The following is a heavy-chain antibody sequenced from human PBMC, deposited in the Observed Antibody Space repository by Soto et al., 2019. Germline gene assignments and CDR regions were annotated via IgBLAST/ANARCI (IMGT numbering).Heavy chain of an antibody. CDR2: INHSGST. Sequence: KPSETLSLTCAVYGGSFSGYYWSWIRQPPGKGLEWIGEINHSGSTNYNPSLKSRVTISVDTSKNQFSLKLSSVTAADTAVYYCARGYNWNYYYYGMDVWGQGTTVTVSS. CDR3: ARGYNWNYYYYGMDV. D-gene: IGHD1-20*01. J-gene: IGHJ6*02. V-gene: IGHV4-34*01. CDR1: GGSFSGYY.